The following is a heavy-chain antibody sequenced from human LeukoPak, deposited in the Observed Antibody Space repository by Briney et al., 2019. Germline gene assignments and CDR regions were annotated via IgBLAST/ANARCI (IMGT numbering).Heavy chain of an antibody. V-gene: IGHV4-61*02. J-gene: IGHJ4*02. Sequence: SETLSLTCTVSGGSISSGSYYWSWIRQPAGKGLEWIGRIYTSGSTNYNPSLKSRVTISVDTSKNQFSLKLSSVTAADTAVSYGGRGGGYSGSYFDYWGQGTLVTVSS. D-gene: IGHD1-26*01. CDR2: IYTSGST. CDR1: GGSISSGSYY. CDR3: GRGGGYSGSYFDY.